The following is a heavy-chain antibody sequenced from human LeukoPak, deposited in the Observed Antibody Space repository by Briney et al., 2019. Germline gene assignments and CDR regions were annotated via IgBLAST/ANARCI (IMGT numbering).Heavy chain of an antibody. Sequence: GGSLRLSCAASGFTFSSYAMSWVRQAPGKGLEWVSAISGSGGSTYYADSVKGRFTISRDNSKNTLYLQMNSLRAEDTAVYCCAKTPLGYCTNGVCFNYFDYWGQGTLVTVSS. V-gene: IGHV3-23*01. CDR2: ISGSGGST. D-gene: IGHD2-8*01. CDR1: GFTFSSYA. J-gene: IGHJ4*02. CDR3: AKTPLGYCTNGVCFNYFDY.